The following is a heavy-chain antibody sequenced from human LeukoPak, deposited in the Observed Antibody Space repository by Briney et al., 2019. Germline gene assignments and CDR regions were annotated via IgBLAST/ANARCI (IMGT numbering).Heavy chain of an antibody. CDR1: GYSFTSYW. CDR2: IYPGDSDT. CDR3: ARPGYCSSSSCYSFLN. Sequence: GETLKISCKGSGYSFTSYWIGWVRQMPGKGLEWMGIIYPGDSDTRYSPSFQGQVTISADKSISTAYLQWSSLKASDTAMYYCARPGYCSSSSCYSFLNWGQGTLVTVSS. V-gene: IGHV5-51*01. D-gene: IGHD2-2*01. J-gene: IGHJ4*02.